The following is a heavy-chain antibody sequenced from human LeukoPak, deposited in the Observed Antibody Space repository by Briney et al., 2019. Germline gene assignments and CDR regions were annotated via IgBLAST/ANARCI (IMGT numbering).Heavy chain of an antibody. CDR3: AKVGDYDYVWGSYRLYYFDY. V-gene: IGHV3-23*01. Sequence: GGSLRLSCAASGFTFSSYAMSWVRQAPGKGLEWVSAISGSGGSTYYADSVKCRFTISRDNSKNTLYLQMNSLRAEDTAVYYCAKVGDYDYVWGSYRLYYFDYWGQGTLVTVSS. J-gene: IGHJ4*02. CDR1: GFTFSSYA. CDR2: ISGSGGST. D-gene: IGHD3-16*02.